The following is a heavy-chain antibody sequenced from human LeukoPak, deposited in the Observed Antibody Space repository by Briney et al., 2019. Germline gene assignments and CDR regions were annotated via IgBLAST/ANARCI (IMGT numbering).Heavy chain of an antibody. V-gene: IGHV1-69*01. Sequence: SVKVSCKASGGTFSSYAISWVRQAPGQGLEWMGGIIPIFGTANYAQKFQGRVTITADESTSTAYMELSSLRSEDTAVYYCARDVGYCSGGSCHQFDYWGQGTLVTVSS. J-gene: IGHJ4*02. D-gene: IGHD2-15*01. CDR2: IIPIFGTA. CDR1: GGTFSSYA. CDR3: ARDVGYCSGGSCHQFDY.